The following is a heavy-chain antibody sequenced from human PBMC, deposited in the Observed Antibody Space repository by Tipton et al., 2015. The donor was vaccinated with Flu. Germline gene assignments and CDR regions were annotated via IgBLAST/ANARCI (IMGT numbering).Heavy chain of an antibody. D-gene: IGHD7-27*01. CDR1: GGSFSGYY. CDR2: INHSGST. V-gene: IGHV4-34*01. Sequence: TLSLTCAVYGGSFSGYYWSWIRQPPGKGLEWIGEINHSGSTNYNPSLKSRVTISADTPKNQFSLKLSSVTAADTAVYYCASKVANWGVWEPLDYWGQGTLVTVSS. CDR3: ASKVANWGVWEPLDY. J-gene: IGHJ4*02.